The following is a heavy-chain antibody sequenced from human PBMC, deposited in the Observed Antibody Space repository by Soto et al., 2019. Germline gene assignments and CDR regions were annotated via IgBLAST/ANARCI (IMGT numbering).Heavy chain of an antibody. CDR3: ARGGALRPNGHVPLDF. V-gene: IGHV4-30-2*01. Sequence: QLQLQESGSGLVNPSQTLSLTCTVSGASITSGSYSWSWIRQAPGKGLEWIGNIHVTGYTDFSPYLKRRVTMSVDTSKSQFSLNVNSVTAADTAVYFCARGGALRPNGHVPLDFWGQGTLVTVSS. CDR1: GASITSGSYS. D-gene: IGHD1-26*01. CDR2: IHVTGYT. J-gene: IGHJ4*02.